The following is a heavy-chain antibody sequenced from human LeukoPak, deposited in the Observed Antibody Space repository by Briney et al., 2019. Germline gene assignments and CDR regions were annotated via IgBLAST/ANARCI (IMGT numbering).Heavy chain of an antibody. CDR3: TRQSYYYGSGSYRGGDY. Sequence: GASVKVSCKASGYIFTTYGISWVRQAPGQGLQWMGWISAYNGNANYAQKFQGRVTMTTGTSTSTAYMELRSLRSDDTAVYYCTRQSYYYGSGSYRGGDYWGQGTLVTVSS. CDR2: ISAYNGNA. J-gene: IGHJ4*02. CDR1: GYIFTTYG. V-gene: IGHV1-18*01. D-gene: IGHD3-10*01.